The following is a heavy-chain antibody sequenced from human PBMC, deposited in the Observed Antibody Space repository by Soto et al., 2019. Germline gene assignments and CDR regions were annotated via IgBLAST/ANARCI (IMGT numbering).Heavy chain of an antibody. D-gene: IGHD4-17*01. CDR3: ARDDLYGGWFDP. J-gene: IGHJ5*02. CDR2: IYHSGST. CDR1: GGSISSGGYS. V-gene: IGHV4-30-2*01. Sequence: QLQLQESGSGLVKPSQTLSLTCAVSGGSISSGGYSWNWIRQPPGKGLEWIGYIYHSGSTYYNPSLKSRVTVSVDKSKNQFSLKLSSDTAADTAVYYCARDDLYGGWFDPWGQGTLVTVSS.